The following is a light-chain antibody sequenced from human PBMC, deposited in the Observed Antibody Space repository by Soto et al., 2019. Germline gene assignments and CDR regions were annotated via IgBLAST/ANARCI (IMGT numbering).Light chain of an antibody. CDR1: RSFASSY. J-gene: IGKJ2*01. V-gene: IGKV3-20*01. CDR2: AAS. Sequence: EIVLTQSPATLSLSPWERATLSRRASRSFASSYLAWYQHKPGQAPRLLIYAASTRATGIPDRFIGSGSGTDFTLTISRLEPDDSAVYYCHHYASSPPYTFGQGTKVDIK. CDR3: HHYASSPPYT.